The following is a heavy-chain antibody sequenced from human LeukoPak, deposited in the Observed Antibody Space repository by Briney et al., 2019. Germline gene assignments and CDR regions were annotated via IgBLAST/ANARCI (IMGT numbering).Heavy chain of an antibody. J-gene: IGHJ4*02. V-gene: IGHV4-30-4*01. CDR1: GGSISSGDYY. Sequence: SETLSLTCTVSGGSISSGDYYWSWIRQPPGKGLEWIGYIYYSGSTYYNPSLKSRVTISVDTSKNQFSLKLCSVTAADTAVYYCARVKEMATTFDYWGQGTLVTVSS. CDR3: ARVKEMATTFDY. CDR2: IYYSGST. D-gene: IGHD5-24*01.